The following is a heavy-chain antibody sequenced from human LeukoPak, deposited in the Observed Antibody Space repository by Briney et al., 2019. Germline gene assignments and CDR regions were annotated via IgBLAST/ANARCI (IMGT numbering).Heavy chain of an antibody. CDR2: ISGSGGST. V-gene: IGHV3-23*01. D-gene: IGHD5-12*01. CDR3: ARDPANIEATTQ. CDR1: GFTFSSYA. Sequence: PGGSLRLSCAASGFTFSSYAMSWVRQAPGKGLEWVSAISGSGGSTYYADSVKGRFTISRDNSKNTLYLQMNSLRAEDTAVYYCARDPANIEATTQWGQGTLVTVSS. J-gene: IGHJ4*02.